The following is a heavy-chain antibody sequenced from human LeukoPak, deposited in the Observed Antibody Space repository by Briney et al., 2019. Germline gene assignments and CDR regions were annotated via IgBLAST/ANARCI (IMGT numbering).Heavy chain of an antibody. CDR2: IKQDGSEK. D-gene: IGHD4/OR15-4a*01. Sequence: GGSLRLSCAASGFTFSSYWMSWVRQAPGKGLEWVANIKQDGSEKYYVDTVKGRFTISRDSAKNSLYLQMNSLRAEDTAVYYCARDSMVHYYGMDVWGQGTTVTVSS. CDR1: GFTFSSYW. V-gene: IGHV3-7*03. J-gene: IGHJ6*02. CDR3: ARDSMVHYYGMDV.